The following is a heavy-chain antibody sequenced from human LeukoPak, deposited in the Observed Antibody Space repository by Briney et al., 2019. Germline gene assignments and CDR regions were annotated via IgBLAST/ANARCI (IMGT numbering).Heavy chain of an antibody. J-gene: IGHJ3*02. CDR2: IYYSGST. CDR1: GGSISSSSYY. D-gene: IGHD2-21*01. CDR3: AKRRNSGGAFDI. Sequence: SETLSLTCTVSGGSISSSSYYWGWIRQPPGKGLEWIGSIYYSGSTYYNPSLKSRVTISVDTSKNQFSLKLSSVTAADTAVYYCAKRRNSGGAFDIWGQGTMVTVSS. V-gene: IGHV4-39*01.